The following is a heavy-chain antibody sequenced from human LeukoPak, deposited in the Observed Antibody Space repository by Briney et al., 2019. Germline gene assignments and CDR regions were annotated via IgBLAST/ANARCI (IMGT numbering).Heavy chain of an antibody. CDR1: GGSFSGYF. Sequence: SETLSLTCAVYGGSFSGYFWSWIRQPPGKGLEWIGEINHSGSTNYNPSLKSRVPISVDTSKNQFSLKLSSVTAADTAVYYCAGEFGYCSSTSCQYAYYYYYYMDVWGKGTTVTVSS. CDR3: AGEFGYCSSTSCQYAYYYYYYMDV. V-gene: IGHV4-34*01. J-gene: IGHJ6*03. D-gene: IGHD2-2*03. CDR2: INHSGST.